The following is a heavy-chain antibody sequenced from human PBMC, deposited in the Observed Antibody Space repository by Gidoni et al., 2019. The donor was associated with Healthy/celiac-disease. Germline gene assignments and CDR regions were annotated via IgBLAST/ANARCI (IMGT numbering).Heavy chain of an antibody. D-gene: IGHD2-15*01. J-gene: IGHJ5*02. CDR1: GFTFSSYG. V-gene: IGHV3-33*01. Sequence: QVQLVESGGGVVQPGRSLRLSCAASGFTFSSYGMHWVRQAPGKGLGWVAVIWYDGSNKYYADSVKGRFTISRDNSKNTLYLQMNSLRAEDTAVYYCARDHEYCSGGSCYSGWFDPWGQGTLVTVSS. CDR3: ARDHEYCSGGSCYSGWFDP. CDR2: IWYDGSNK.